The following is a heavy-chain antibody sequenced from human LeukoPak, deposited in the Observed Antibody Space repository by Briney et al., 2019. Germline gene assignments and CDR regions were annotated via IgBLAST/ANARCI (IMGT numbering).Heavy chain of an antibody. CDR3: ARHSHGDIVVVPAANDAFDI. CDR1: GYSFTSYW. Sequence: GESLKISCKGSGYSFTSYWIGWVRQMPGKGLEWMGIIYPGDSDTRYSPSFQGQVTISADKSISTAYLQWSSLKASDTAMYYCARHSHGDIVVVPAANDAFDIWGQGTMVTASS. CDR2: IYPGDSDT. J-gene: IGHJ3*02. D-gene: IGHD2-2*01. V-gene: IGHV5-51*01.